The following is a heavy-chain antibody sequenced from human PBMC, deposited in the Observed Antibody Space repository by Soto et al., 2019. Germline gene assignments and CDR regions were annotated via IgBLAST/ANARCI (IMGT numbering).Heavy chain of an antibody. CDR2: VKTQTDGGTT. CDR1: GFSFSHAW. J-gene: IGHJ6*02. Sequence: EVQLVESGGGLVKPGGSLRLSCAASGFSFSHAWMSWVRQAPGKGLEWVGRVKTQTDGGTTDYAAPVKGRFTISRDDLKDALYLQMNNLQTEDTAVYYCTTSHPYYYIIDVWGQGTTVTVSS. V-gene: IGHV3-15*01. CDR3: TTSHPYYYIIDV.